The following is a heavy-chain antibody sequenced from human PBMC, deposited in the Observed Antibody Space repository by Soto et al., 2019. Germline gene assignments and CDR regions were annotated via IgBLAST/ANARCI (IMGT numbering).Heavy chain of an antibody. J-gene: IGHJ6*02. V-gene: IGHV3-13*01. D-gene: IGHD2-21*01. CDR2: IGTAGDT. CDR3: AGRRQVINDYYGLAD. CDR1: GFTFSNYE. Sequence: EVQLVESGGGLVQPGGSLRLSCAASGFTFSNYEMHWVRQVTGKGLEWVSGIGTAGDTKYVGSVKRRFTISRDNAKNSLYLQMNSLIAEDTAVYYCAGRRQVINDYYGLADWGQGTTVIVSS.